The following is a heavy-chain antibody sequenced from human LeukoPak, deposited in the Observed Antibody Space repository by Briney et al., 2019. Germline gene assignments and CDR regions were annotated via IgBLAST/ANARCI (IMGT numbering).Heavy chain of an antibody. D-gene: IGHD2-8*01. J-gene: IGHJ4*02. CDR2: INPNSGAT. Sequence: ASVKVSCKASGYTFTDYYIHWVRQAPGQGLEWVGWINPNSGATNSAQKFQGRVTMTRDTSISTANMDLSRPRFDDTAVYYCARDNGQGSDYWGQGTLVTVSS. CDR3: ARDNGQGSDY. CDR1: GYTFTDYY. V-gene: IGHV1-2*02.